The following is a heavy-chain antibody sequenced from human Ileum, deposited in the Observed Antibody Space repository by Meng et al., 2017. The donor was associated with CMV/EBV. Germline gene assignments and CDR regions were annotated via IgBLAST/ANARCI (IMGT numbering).Heavy chain of an antibody. J-gene: IGHJ4*02. CDR2: IYSGGSST. CDR3: AKENFSTYYDFWSGFQLIDY. D-gene: IGHD3-3*01. CDR1: GFTFSSYA. V-gene: IGHV3-23*03. Sequence: GESLKISCAASGFTFSSYAMSWVRQAPGKGLEWVSVIYSGGSSTYYADSVKGRFTISRDNSKNTLYLQMNSLRAEDTAVYYCAKENFSTYYDFWSGFQLIDYWGQGTLVTVSS.